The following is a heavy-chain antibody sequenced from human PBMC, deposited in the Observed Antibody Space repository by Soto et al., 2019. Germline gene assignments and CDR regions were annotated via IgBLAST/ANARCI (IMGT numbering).Heavy chain of an antibody. CDR1: GVSISNSSYY. CDR3: ARSRGYYDSSGYSYY. J-gene: IGHJ4*02. CDR2: IYHGGST. V-gene: IGHV4-39*07. D-gene: IGHD3-22*01. Sequence: PSETLSLTCTVSGVSISNSSYYWGWIRRPPGKGLEWIGEIYHGGSTNYNPSLKSRVTISVDKSKNQFSLKLSSVTAADTAVYYCARSRGYYDSSGYSYYWGQGTLVTVSS.